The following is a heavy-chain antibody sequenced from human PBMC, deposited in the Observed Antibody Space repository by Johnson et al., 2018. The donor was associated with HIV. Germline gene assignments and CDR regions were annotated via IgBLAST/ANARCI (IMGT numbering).Heavy chain of an antibody. CDR1: GFTFSSYW. Sequence: QVQLLESGGGLVQPGGSLRLSCAASGFTFSSYWMNWVRQAPGKGLEWVSGINWNGGRIGYADSVKGRFTISRDNSKNTLYLQMNSLRAEDTAVYYCARDKRDYDFWGGDAFDIWGQGTMVTVSS. D-gene: IGHD3-3*01. CDR3: ARDKRDYDFWGGDAFDI. J-gene: IGHJ3*02. CDR2: INWNGGRI. V-gene: IGHV3-NL1*01.